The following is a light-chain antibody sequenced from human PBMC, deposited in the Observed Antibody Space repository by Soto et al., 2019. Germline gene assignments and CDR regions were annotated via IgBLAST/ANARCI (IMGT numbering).Light chain of an antibody. V-gene: IGKV3-11*01. CDR1: QSVSSN. Sequence: DIVLTHSPATLSLSPLERATLSFSASQSVSSNLAWYQQKPGQAPRLLIYDASNRATGIPARFSGSGSGTDFTLTISTLEPEDFAVYYCQQRSAWPPITFGQGTRLEIK. J-gene: IGKJ5*01. CDR3: QQRSAWPPIT. CDR2: DAS.